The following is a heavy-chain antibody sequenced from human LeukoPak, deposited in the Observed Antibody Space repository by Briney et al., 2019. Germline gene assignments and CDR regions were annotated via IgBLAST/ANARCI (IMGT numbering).Heavy chain of an antibody. CDR2: IYYSGST. CDR1: GGSVNSGSYY. V-gene: IGHV4-61*01. CDR3: ARERIAAAGTDRPEYYFDY. Sequence: KPSETLSLTCTVSGGSVNSGSYYWNWIRQPPGKGLEWIGYIYYSGSTNYNPSLKSRVTISVDTSKNQFSLKLSSVTAADTAVYYCARERIAAAGTDRPEYYFDYWGQGTLVTVSS. J-gene: IGHJ4*02. D-gene: IGHD6-13*01.